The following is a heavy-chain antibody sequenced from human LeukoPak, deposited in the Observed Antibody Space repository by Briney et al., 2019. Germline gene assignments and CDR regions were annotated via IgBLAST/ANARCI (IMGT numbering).Heavy chain of an antibody. CDR2: IIPIFGTA. D-gene: IGHD6-6*01. CDR1: GGTFSSYA. J-gene: IGHJ6*03. Sequence: SVKVSCKASGGTFSSYAISWVRQAPGRGLEWMGGIIPIFGTANYAQKFQGRVTITTDESTSTAYMELSSLRSEDTAVYYCARSSPAVVRDYYMDVWGKGTTVTVSS. V-gene: IGHV1-69*05. CDR3: ARSSPAVVRDYYMDV.